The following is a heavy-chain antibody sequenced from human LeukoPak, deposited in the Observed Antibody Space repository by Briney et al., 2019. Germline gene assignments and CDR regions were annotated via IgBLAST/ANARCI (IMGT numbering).Heavy chain of an antibody. V-gene: IGHV3-66*01. J-gene: IGHJ4*02. CDR3: AREASGWRPRGYYFDY. CDR1: GFTVSSNY. Sequence: PGGSLRLSCAASGFTVSSNYMSWVRQAPGKGLEWVSVIYSGGSTYYADSVKGRFTISRDNSKNTLYLQTNSLRAEDTAVYYCAREASGWRPRGYYFDYWGQGTLVTVSS. D-gene: IGHD6-19*01. CDR2: IYSGGST.